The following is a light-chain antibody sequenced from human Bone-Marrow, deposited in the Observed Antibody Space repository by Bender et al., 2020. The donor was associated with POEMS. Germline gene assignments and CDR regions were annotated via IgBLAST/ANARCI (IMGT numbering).Light chain of an antibody. J-gene: IGLJ2*01. V-gene: IGLV2-14*01. Sequence: QSALTQPASVSGSPGQSITISCTGTSSDVGGYNYVSWYQQHPGKAPKLMIYDVSNRPSGVSNRFSGSKSGNTASLTIPGLQAEDEGDYYCCSYASTRTPVLFGGGTKLTV. CDR3: CSYASTRTPVL. CDR2: DVS. CDR1: SSDVGGYNY.